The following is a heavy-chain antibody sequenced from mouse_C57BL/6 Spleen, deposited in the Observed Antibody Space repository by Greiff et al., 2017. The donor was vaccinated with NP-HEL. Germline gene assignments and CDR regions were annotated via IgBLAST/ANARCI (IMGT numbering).Heavy chain of an antibody. Sequence: EVQLQESGPELVKPGASVKMSCKASGYTFTDYNMHWVKQSHGKSLEWIGYINPNNGGTSYNQKFKGKATLTVNKSSSTAYMELRSLTSEDSAVYYCARLGDYGSFYYAMYYWGQGTSVTVSS. D-gene: IGHD1-1*01. J-gene: IGHJ4*01. CDR1: GYTFTDYN. V-gene: IGHV1-22*01. CDR3: ARLGDYGSFYYAMYY. CDR2: INPNNGGT.